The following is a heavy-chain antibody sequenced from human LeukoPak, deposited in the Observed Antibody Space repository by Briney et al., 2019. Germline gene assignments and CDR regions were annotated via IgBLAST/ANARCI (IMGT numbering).Heavy chain of an antibody. V-gene: IGHV3-30*04. CDR3: ARGRGYRDYDRPLDY. CDR2: ASSDGRNK. J-gene: IGHJ4*02. D-gene: IGHD5-12*01. CDR1: GFTFSDCG. Sequence: GGSLRLSCAASGFTFSDCGIHWVREAAGKGLEWVALASSDGRNKYYADSLKGRFTISRDNSRNTLYLQMDSLRAEDTAIYYCARGRGYRDYDRPLDYWGQGTLVTVSS.